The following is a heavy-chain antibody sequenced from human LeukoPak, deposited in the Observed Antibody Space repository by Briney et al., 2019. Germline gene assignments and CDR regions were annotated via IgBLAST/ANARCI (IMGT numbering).Heavy chain of an antibody. Sequence: GSLRLSCAASGFTFSDSWMSWVRQAPGKGLEWVANMNQDGSEKDYVDSVKGRFTISRDNARNSLCLQMGSLRAEDTAVYYCATYTHWVAGDVWGQGTTVTVSS. CDR1: GFTFSDSW. J-gene: IGHJ6*02. D-gene: IGHD3-16*01. CDR3: ATYTHWVAGDV. CDR2: MNQDGSEK. V-gene: IGHV3-7*01.